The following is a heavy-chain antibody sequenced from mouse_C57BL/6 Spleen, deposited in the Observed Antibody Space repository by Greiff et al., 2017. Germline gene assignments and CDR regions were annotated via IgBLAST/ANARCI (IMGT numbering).Heavy chain of an antibody. CDR3: ARDYDLDAMDY. D-gene: IGHD2-3*01. CDR1: GYSITSGYY. V-gene: IGHV3-6*01. CDR2: ISYDGSN. Sequence: EVQRVESGPGLVKPSQSLSLTCSVTGYSITSGYYWNWIRQFPGNKLEWMGYISYDGSNNYNPSLKNRISITRDTSKNQFFLKLNAVTTEDTATYYCARDYDLDAMDYWVKEPQSPSPQ. J-gene: IGHJ4*01.